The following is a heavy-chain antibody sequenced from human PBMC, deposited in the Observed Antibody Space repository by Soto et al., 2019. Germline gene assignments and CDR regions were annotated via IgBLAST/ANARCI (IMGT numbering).Heavy chain of an antibody. CDR2: INPNSGGT. D-gene: IGHD3-10*01. CDR1: GYTFTDSY. V-gene: IGHV1-2*02. J-gene: IGHJ4*02. CDR3: ARDKKLLLGY. Sequence: ASVKVSCKASGYTFTDSYIHWVRQAPGQGLEWMGWINPNSGGTNYTQKFQGRVTMTRDTSISTAYLELSSLRSDDTAVYYCARDKKLLLGYSGQGTPVTVSP.